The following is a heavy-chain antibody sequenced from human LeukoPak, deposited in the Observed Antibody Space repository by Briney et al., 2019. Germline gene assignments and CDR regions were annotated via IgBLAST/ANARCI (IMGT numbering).Heavy chain of an antibody. Sequence: APVKVSCKASGYTFTGYYMHWVRQAPGQGLEWMGWINPNSGGTNYAQKFQGRVTMTRDTSISTAYMELSRLRSDDTAVYYCASVGATWYCGGDCYPDYWGQGTLVTVSS. J-gene: IGHJ4*02. CDR3: ASVGATWYCGGDCYPDY. D-gene: IGHD2-21*01. CDR2: INPNSGGT. CDR1: GYTFTGYY. V-gene: IGHV1-2*02.